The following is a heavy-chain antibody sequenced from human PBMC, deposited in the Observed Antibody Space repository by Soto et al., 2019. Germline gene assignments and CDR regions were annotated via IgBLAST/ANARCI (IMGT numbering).Heavy chain of an antibody. CDR2: ISYDGSNK. CDR1: GFTFSSYA. D-gene: IGHD6-19*01. CDR3: ARDQDSAPVARYGMDV. Sequence: GGSLRLSCAASGFTFSSYAMHWVRQAPGKGLEWVAVISYDGSNKYYADSVKGRFTISRDNSKNTLYLQMNSLRAEDTAVYYCARDQDSAPVARYGMDVWGQGTTVTVSS. J-gene: IGHJ6*02. V-gene: IGHV3-30-3*01.